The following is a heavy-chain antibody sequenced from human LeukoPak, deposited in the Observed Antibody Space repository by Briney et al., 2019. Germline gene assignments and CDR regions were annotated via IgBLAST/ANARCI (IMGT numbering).Heavy chain of an antibody. Sequence: ASVKVSCKASGYSFTTFAMNWVRQAPGQGLEWMGWVNTNTGNPTYAQDFTGRFVFSLDTSVTTTFLEISSLKAEDTAIYYCARSSWIQQSSDFWGQGTLVTVSS. CDR2: VNTNTGNP. V-gene: IGHV7-4-1*02. CDR3: ARSSWIQQSSDF. D-gene: IGHD5-18*01. J-gene: IGHJ4*02. CDR1: GYSFTTFA.